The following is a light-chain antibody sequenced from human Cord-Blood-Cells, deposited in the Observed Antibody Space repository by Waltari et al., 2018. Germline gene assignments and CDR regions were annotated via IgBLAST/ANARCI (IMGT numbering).Light chain of an antibody. CDR2: GAS. CDR3: QQYNNWPPIT. CDR1: QSVSSK. V-gene: IGKV3-15*01. J-gene: IGKJ5*01. Sequence: EIVMTQSPATLSVSPGERATIPCRDSQSVSSKLSRYQQKPGQAPRLLIYGASTRATGIPARFSGSGSGTEFTLTISSLQSEDFAVYYCQQYNNWPPITFGQGTRLEIK.